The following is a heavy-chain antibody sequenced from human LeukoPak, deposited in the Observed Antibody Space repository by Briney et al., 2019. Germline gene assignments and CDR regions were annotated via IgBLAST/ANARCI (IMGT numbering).Heavy chain of an antibody. D-gene: IGHD3-3*01. Sequence: HPGGSLRLSCAASGFTFSSYGMHWVRQAPGKGLEWVALIWHDGSNKYYADSVKGRFTISRDNSKNTLYLQMNSLRAEDTAVYYCARDPSITIFGPNQFDPWGQGTLVTVSS. CDR3: ARDPSITIFGPNQFDP. CDR1: GFTFSSYG. CDR2: IWHDGSNK. J-gene: IGHJ5*02. V-gene: IGHV3-33*01.